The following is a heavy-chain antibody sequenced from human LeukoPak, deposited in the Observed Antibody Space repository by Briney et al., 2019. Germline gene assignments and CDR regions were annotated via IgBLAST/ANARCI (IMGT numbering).Heavy chain of an antibody. Sequence: SETLSLTCAVYGGSFSGYYWSWIRQPPGKGPEWIGEINHSGSTNYNPSLKSRVTISVDTSKNQFSLKLSSVTAADTAVYYCARGPEYYDSSGYYPALYYWGQGTLVTVSS. D-gene: IGHD3-22*01. J-gene: IGHJ4*02. CDR2: INHSGST. CDR1: GGSFSGYY. CDR3: ARGPEYYDSSGYYPALYY. V-gene: IGHV4-34*01.